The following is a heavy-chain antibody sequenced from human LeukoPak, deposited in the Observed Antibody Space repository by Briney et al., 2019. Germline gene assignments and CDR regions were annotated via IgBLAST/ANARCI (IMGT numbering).Heavy chain of an antibody. Sequence: GGSLRLSCAASGFTFSSYEMNWVRQAPGKGLEWVSYISSSSSTIYYADSVRGRFTISRDNAKNTLYLQMNSLRVEDTAVYYCVWEWEQSDAFDIWGQGTMVTVSS. D-gene: IGHD1-26*01. V-gene: IGHV3-48*03. CDR3: VWEWEQSDAFDI. CDR2: ISSSSSTI. CDR1: GFTFSSYE. J-gene: IGHJ3*02.